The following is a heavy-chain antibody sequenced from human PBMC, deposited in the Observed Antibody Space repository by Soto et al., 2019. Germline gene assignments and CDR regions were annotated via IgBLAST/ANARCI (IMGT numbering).Heavy chain of an antibody. V-gene: IGHV5-10-1*01. CDR3: AGGDSSSWAAH. CDR1: GYSFTTHW. CDR2: IDPSESYV. Sequence: EVQLEQSGAEVKKPGESLRISCKGSGYSFTTHWISWLRQMPGKGLEWMGRIDPSESYVKYNPSFEGHVTISVDKSISTAYLQWSSRKASDSAMYYCAGGDSSSWAAHWGQGTLVTVSS. J-gene: IGHJ4*02. D-gene: IGHD6-13*01.